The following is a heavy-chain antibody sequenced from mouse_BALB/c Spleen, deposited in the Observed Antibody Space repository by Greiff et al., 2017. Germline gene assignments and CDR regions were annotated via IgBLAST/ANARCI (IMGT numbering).Heavy chain of an antibody. J-gene: IGHJ4*01. CDR2: INPNNGGT. V-gene: IGHV1-18*01. CDR3: ARAYYRYGDAMDY. D-gene: IGHD2-14*01. CDR1: GYTFTDYN. Sequence: EVQLQESGPELVKPGASVKIPCKASGYTFTDYNMDWVKQSHGKSLEWIGDINPNNGGTIYNQKFKGKATLTVDKSSSTAYMELRSLTSEDTAVYYCARAYYRYGDAMDYWGQGTSVTVSS.